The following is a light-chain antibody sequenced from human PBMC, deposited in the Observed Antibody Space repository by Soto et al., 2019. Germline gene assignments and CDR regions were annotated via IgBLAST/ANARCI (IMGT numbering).Light chain of an antibody. CDR3: QQYGSSSWT. V-gene: IGKV3-20*01. CDR2: GAS. J-gene: IGKJ1*01. Sequence: EIVFTQAPGTLSLSPGKRATLSCRASQSISSSYLAWYQQRPGQAPRLLIYGASSRATGIPDRFSGSGSGTEFTLTISRLEPEDFAVYYCQQYGSSSWTLGQGTKVEIK. CDR1: QSISSSY.